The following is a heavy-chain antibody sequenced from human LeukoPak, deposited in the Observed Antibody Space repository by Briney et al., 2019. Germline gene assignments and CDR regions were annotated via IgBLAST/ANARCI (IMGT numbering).Heavy chain of an antibody. D-gene: IGHD2-2*01. CDR3: AREGYCSTTRCSYFDN. Sequence: GGSLRLSCAVTGFSVSTNYMNWVRQAPGKGPEWVSVMYSTGTTYYADSVKGRFTVSRDNSKNTLYLQMSSLRAEDTAVYYCAREGYCSTTRCSYFDNWGQGTLVTVPS. V-gene: IGHV3-53*01. J-gene: IGHJ4*02. CDR1: GFSVSTNY. CDR2: MYSTGTT.